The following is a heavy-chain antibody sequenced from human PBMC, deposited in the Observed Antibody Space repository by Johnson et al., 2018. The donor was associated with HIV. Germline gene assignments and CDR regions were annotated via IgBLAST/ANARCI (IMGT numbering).Heavy chain of an antibody. Sequence: VQLVESGGGLIQPGGSLRLSCAASGLTVSGNYMTWLRQAPGGGLEWVSVLFSGGSTYYADSVKGRFTISRDTSKNMLYLQMNSLRPEDTAVYYCTRGSFTDDAFDVWGLGTMVTVSS. J-gene: IGHJ3*01. CDR3: TRGSFTDDAFDV. V-gene: IGHV3-66*02. CDR1: GLTVSGNY. CDR2: LFSGGST. D-gene: IGHD1-26*01.